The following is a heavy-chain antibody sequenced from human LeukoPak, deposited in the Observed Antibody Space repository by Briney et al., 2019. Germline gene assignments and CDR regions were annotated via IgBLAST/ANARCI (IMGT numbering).Heavy chain of an antibody. CDR2: INHSGST. D-gene: IGHD2/OR15-2a*01. CDR1: GGSFSVYY. J-gene: IGHJ5*02. V-gene: IGHV4-34*01. Sequence: PSETLSPTCAVYGGSFSVYYWSWIRQPPGKGPEWIGEINHSGSTNYNPSLKSRVTISVDTSKNQFSLKLSSVTAADTAVYYCARFLWGRFDPWGQGTLVTVSS. CDR3: ARFLWGRFDP.